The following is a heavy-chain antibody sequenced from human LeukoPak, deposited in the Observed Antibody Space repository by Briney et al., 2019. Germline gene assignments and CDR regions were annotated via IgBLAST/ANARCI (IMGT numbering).Heavy chain of an antibody. CDR1: GGSISSYY. Sequence: SETLSLTCTVPGGSISSYYWSWIRQPPGKGLEWIGYIYYSGSTNYNPSLKSRVTISVDTSKNQFSLKLSSVTAADTAVYYCARGPNGWWLRDGYYYYMDVWGKGTTVTVSS. D-gene: IGHD2-15*01. V-gene: IGHV4-59*01. CDR2: IYYSGST. CDR3: ARGPNGWWLRDGYYYYMDV. J-gene: IGHJ6*03.